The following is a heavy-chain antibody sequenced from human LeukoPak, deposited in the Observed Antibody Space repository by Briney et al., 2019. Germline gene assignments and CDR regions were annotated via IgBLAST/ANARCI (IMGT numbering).Heavy chain of an antibody. D-gene: IGHD1-1*01. V-gene: IGHV4-59*01. CDR1: GGSISRDY. CDR3: AIVSWSPRTSYYYMDV. Sequence: SETLSLTCTVAGGSISRDYWSWIRQPPGKGLEWLGYVYDIGTTNYNPSLKSRATISVDTSKNQCSLKLSSFTSAHTAGYYCAIVSWSPRTSYYYMDVWGKGTTVTVSS. J-gene: IGHJ6*03. CDR2: VYDIGTT.